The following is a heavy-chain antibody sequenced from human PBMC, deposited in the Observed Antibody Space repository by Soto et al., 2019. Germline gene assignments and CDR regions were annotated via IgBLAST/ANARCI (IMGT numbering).Heavy chain of an antibody. CDR3: AREASAVISLDY. Sequence: ASVKVSCKASGDIFTAYSMHWVRQAPGQGLEWVGWFNPNSGDTIYAQKFQGRVTLTRDTSISTAYMELYSLRSDDTAVYYCAREASAVISLDYWGQGTLVTVSS. CDR1: GDIFTAYS. V-gene: IGHV1-2*02. D-gene: IGHD6-19*01. J-gene: IGHJ4*02. CDR2: FNPNSGDT.